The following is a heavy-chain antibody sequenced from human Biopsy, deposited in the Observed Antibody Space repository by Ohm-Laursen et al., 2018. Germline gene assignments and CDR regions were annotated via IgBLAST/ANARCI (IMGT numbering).Heavy chain of an antibody. CDR3: ARAYDYGAGSFYRPGMEV. V-gene: IGHV4-61*08. J-gene: IGHJ6*02. CDR1: CASVNTFVFY. Sequence: GTLSLTCTVSCASVNTFVFYWAWIRQPPGMGLEWIGYIFYSGTTKYNPSLQRRVRLSLDTANNQFSLTLRSVSAADTAAYYCARAYDYGAGSFYRPGMEVWGQGTTVSVS. D-gene: IGHD3-10*01. CDR2: IFYSGTT.